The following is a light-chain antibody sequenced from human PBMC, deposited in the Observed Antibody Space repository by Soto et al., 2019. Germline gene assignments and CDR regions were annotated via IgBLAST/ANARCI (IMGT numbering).Light chain of an antibody. CDR3: QQYNNWPRT. Sequence: EIMLTQSPYTVSLSPGERATLPCRAAQSVSSNLAWYQQKPGQAPRLLIYGASTRATGIPARFSGSGSGTEFTLTISSLQSEDFAVYYCQQYNNWPRTFGQGTKVDI. CDR2: GAS. V-gene: IGKV3-15*01. CDR1: QSVSSN. J-gene: IGKJ1*01.